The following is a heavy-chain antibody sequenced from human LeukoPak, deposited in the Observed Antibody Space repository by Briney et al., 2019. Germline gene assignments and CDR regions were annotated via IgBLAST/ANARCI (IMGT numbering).Heavy chain of an antibody. V-gene: IGHV4-39*07. CDR3: ARVPGDYYYYYGMDV. Sequence: SETLSLTCNVSGGSISSSSYYWGWIRQPPGKGLEWIGSIYYSGSTYYNPSLKSRVTMSVDTSKNQFSLKLSSVTAADTAVYYCARVPGDYYYYYGMDVWGQGTTVTVSS. CDR2: IYYSGST. J-gene: IGHJ6*02. D-gene: IGHD4-17*01. CDR1: GGSISSSSYY.